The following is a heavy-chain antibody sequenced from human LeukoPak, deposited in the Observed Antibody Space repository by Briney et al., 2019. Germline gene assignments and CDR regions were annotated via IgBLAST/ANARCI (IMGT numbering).Heavy chain of an antibody. J-gene: IGHJ4*02. Sequence: SETLSLTRTVSGGSISSSSYYWGWIRQPPGKGLEWIGNFYYTGSTYYNPSLKSRVTISVDRSKNQFSLKLSSVTAADTAVYYCARVSSRYQPPDRDYWGQGTLVAVSS. D-gene: IGHD2-2*01. CDR3: ARVSSRYQPPDRDY. V-gene: IGHV4-39*07. CDR1: GGSISSSSYY. CDR2: FYYTGST.